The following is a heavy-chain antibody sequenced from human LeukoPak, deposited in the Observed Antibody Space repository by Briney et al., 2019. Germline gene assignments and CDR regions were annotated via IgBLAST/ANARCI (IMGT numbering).Heavy chain of an antibody. V-gene: IGHV4-59*01. CDR1: GGSISSFY. D-gene: IGHD3-22*01. CDR3: AREPGFDSSGYLNWFDP. CDR2: IYDSVST. Sequence: PSETLSLTCTVSGGSISSFYWSWIRQPPGKGLEWIGYIYDSVSTNYNPSLKSRVTISVDTSKNQLSLKLSSVTAADTAVYYCAREPGFDSSGYLNWFDPWGQGTLVTVSS. J-gene: IGHJ5*02.